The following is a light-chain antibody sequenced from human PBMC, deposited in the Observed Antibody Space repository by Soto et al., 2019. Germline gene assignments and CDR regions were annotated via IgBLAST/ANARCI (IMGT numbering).Light chain of an antibody. J-gene: IGKJ1*01. CDR1: ESISSW. CDR2: KAS. CDR3: QQYKSYSRT. Sequence: DIQMTQSPSTLSASVGDRVTITCRASESISSWLAWYQQKPGKASKLLIYKASNLESGVPSRFSGSGSGTEFTLTISSLQPDDFATYYCQQYKSYSRTFGQGTKVEIK. V-gene: IGKV1-5*03.